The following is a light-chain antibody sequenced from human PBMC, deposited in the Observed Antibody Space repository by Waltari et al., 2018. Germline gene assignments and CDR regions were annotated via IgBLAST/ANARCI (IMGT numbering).Light chain of an antibody. CDR2: EDY. J-gene: IGLJ3*02. Sequence: NFMLTQPHSVSESPGKTVTISCPRSSGRIASNYVQWFQQRPGSAPTTVIYEDYQRPSGVPDRFSGSIDSSSNSASLTISGLKTEDEADYYCQSYDGINWMFGGGTKLTVL. V-gene: IGLV6-57*03. CDR1: SGRIASNY. CDR3: QSYDGINWM.